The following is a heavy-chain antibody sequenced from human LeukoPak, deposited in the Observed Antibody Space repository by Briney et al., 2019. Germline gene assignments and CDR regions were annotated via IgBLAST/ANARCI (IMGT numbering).Heavy chain of an antibody. CDR3: ARGLLGTAMVSSRFDP. J-gene: IGHJ5*02. Sequence: GGSLRLSCAASGFTFSSYWMTWVRQAPGKGLEWVANIKQDGSEKYYVDSVKGRFTISRDNAKNSLYLQMNSLRAEDTAVYYCARGLLGTAMVSSRFDPWGQGTLVTVSS. D-gene: IGHD5-18*01. CDR1: GFTFSSYW. CDR2: IKQDGSEK. V-gene: IGHV3-7*01.